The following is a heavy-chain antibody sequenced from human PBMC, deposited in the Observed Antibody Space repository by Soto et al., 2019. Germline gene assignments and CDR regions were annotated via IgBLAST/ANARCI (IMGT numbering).Heavy chain of an antibody. CDR2: ISYDGSNK. D-gene: IGHD4-4*01. CDR3: AGGGYSNYTT. Sequence: QVQLVESGGGVVQPGRSLRLSCAASGFTFSSYGMHWVRQAPGKGLEWVAVISYDGSNKYYADSVKGRFTISRDNSKNTLYLQMNSRRAEDTAVYYCAGGGYSNYTTWGQGTLVTVSS. J-gene: IGHJ5*02. V-gene: IGHV3-30*03. CDR1: GFTFSSYG.